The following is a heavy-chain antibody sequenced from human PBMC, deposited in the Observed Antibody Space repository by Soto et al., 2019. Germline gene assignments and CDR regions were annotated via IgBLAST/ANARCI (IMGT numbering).Heavy chain of an antibody. CDR3: ARDRSRRVVLAYYYYYMDV. CDR1: GGTFSSYT. V-gene: IGHV1-69*04. J-gene: IGHJ6*03. D-gene: IGHD2-2*01. CDR2: IIPILGIA. Sequence: SVKVSCKASGGTFSSYTISWVRQAPGQGLEWMGRIIPILGIANYAQKFQGRVTITADKSTSTAYMELSSLRAEDTAVYYCARDRSRRVVLAYYYYYMDVWGKGTTVTVSS.